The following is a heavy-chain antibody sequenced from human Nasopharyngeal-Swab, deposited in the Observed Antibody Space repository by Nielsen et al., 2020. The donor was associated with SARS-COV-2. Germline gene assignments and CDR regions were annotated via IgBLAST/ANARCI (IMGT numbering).Heavy chain of an antibody. CDR2: IYHCGTT. J-gene: IGHJ3*02. Sequence: SETLSLTCAVYGGSLNNYWWSWIRQTPGKGLEWIGEIYHCGTTNYNPSLKSRVTISVDTSKNQFSLELISVTAADTAVYYCARHIRGWDAFDIWGQGTTVTVSS. D-gene: IGHD6-19*01. V-gene: IGHV4-34*01. CDR3: ARHIRGWDAFDI. CDR1: GGSLNNYW.